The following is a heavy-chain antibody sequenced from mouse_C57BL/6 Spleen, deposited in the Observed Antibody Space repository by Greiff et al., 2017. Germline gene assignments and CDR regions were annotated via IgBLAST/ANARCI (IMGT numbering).Heavy chain of an antibody. CDR2: IYYSGTI. V-gene: IGHV3-5*01. D-gene: IGHD4-1*01. J-gene: IGHJ4*01. CDR1: GISITTGNYR. Sequence: EVKVEESGPGLVKPSQTVFLTCTVTGISITTGNYRWSWIRQFPGNKLEWIGYIYYSGTITYNPSLTSRTTITRDTPKNQFFLEMNSLTAEDTATYYCAREGGGTYAMDYWGQGTSVTVSS. CDR3: AREGGGTYAMDY.